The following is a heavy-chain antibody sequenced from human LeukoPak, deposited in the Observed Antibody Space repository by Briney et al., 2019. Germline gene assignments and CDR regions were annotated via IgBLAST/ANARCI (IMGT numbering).Heavy chain of an antibody. CDR2: ISGSGGST. V-gene: IGHV3-23*01. CDR1: GFTFSSYA. D-gene: IGHD3-22*01. J-gene: IGHJ4*02. Sequence: GGSLRLSCAASGFTFSSYAMSWVRQAPGKGLEWVSAISGSGGSTYYADSVKGRFTISRDNSKNTLYLQMNSLRAEDTAVYYCARDASYDSSGYLHYGGQGTLVTVSS. CDR3: ARDASYDSSGYLHY.